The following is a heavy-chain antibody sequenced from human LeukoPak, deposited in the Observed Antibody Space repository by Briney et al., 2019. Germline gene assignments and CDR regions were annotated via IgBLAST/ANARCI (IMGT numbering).Heavy chain of an antibody. D-gene: IGHD1-26*01. J-gene: IGHJ4*02. V-gene: IGHV4-39*07. CDR2: IYYSGST. CDR3: ARVSVGALDY. Sequence: GSLRLSCAASGFTFSSYAMSWVRQAPGKGLEWIGSIYYSGSTYYNPSLKSRVTISVDTSKNQFSLKLSSVTAADTAVYYCARVSVGALDYWGQGTLVTVSS. CDR1: GFTFSSYA.